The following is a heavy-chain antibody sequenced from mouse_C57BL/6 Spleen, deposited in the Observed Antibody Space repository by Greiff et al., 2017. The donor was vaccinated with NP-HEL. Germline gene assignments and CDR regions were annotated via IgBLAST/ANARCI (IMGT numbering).Heavy chain of an antibody. J-gene: IGHJ1*03. D-gene: IGHD2-5*01. CDR3: ARPNSNYGVWYFDV. Sequence: VKLMESGPELVKPGASVKISCKASGYAFSSSWMNWVKQRPGKGLEWIGRIYPGDGDTNYNGKFKGKATLTADKSSSTAYMQLSSLTSEDSAVYFCARPNSNYGVWYFDVWGTGTTVTVSS. CDR1: GYAFSSSW. V-gene: IGHV1-82*01. CDR2: IYPGDGDT.